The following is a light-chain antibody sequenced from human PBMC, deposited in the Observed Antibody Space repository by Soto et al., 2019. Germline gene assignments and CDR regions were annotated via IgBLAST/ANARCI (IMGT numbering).Light chain of an antibody. J-gene: IGLJ1*01. CDR3: MSYVGSNIFV. CDR1: SSNIGAHYD. Sequence: QSVLTQPPSVSGAPGQRVTISCTGSSSNIGAHYDVHWYQQLPGTAPKLLIYGNSNRPSGVPDRFSGSKSGNTASLTVSGLQAEDEADYYCMSYVGSNIFVFGTGTKVTVL. V-gene: IGLV1-40*01. CDR2: GNS.